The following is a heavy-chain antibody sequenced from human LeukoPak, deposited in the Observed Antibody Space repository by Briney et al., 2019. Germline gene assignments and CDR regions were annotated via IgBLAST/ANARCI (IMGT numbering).Heavy chain of an antibody. J-gene: IGHJ4*02. CDR1: GYTFTSYY. D-gene: IGHD4-17*01. V-gene: IGHV1-46*01. Sequence: GASVKVSCKASGYTFTSYYMHWVRQAPGQGLEWMGIINPSGGSTSYAQKFQGRVTMTRDTSTSTVYMELSSLRSEDTAVYYCARDFLSKGGDYVPLDYWGQGTLVTVSS. CDR2: INPSGGST. CDR3: ARDFLSKGGDYVPLDY.